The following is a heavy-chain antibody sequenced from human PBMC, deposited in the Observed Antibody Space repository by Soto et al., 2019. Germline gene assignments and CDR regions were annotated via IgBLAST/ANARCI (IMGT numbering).Heavy chain of an antibody. J-gene: IGHJ4*02. Sequence: QVTLKEAGPTLLKPIQTLTLTCTFSGFSLSTSGMGVGWIRQPPGKALEWLALIYWYDDRRHSPSLKSRLTITRDTSKNQVVLTMTNMDPVDTATYYCARRYYDTLTGLPYGVDYWGQGTLVTV. CDR3: ARRYYDTLTGLPYGVDY. D-gene: IGHD3-9*01. CDR2: IYWYDDR. V-gene: IGHV2-5*01. CDR1: GFSLSTSGMG.